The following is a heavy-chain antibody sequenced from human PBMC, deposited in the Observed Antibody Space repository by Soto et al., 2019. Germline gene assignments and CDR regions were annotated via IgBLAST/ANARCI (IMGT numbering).Heavy chain of an antibody. CDR1: GGSISSYY. CDR2: IYCSGST. D-gene: IGHD3-22*01. J-gene: IGHJ4*02. V-gene: IGHV4-59*01. CDR3: ARVLSDYYDSSGYNYFDY. Sequence: SETLSLTCTVSGGSISSYYWSWIRQPPGKGLEWIGYIYCSGSTNYNPSLKSRVTISVDTSKNQFSLKLSSVTAADTAVYYCARVLSDYYDSSGYNYFDYWGQGTLVTVSS.